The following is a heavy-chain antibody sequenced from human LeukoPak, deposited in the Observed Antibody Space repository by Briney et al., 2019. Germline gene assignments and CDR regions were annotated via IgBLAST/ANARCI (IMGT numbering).Heavy chain of an antibody. J-gene: IGHJ4*02. D-gene: IGHD4-11*01. CDR3: TKGRSNHY. CDR2: INQDGSEN. CDR1: GFTFSDFW. V-gene: IGHV3-7*01. Sequence: GGSLRLSCAASGFTFSDFWMGWVRQAPGKGLEWVANINQDGSENYYVDSVKGRFTISRDDAKNSLYLQMNSLRAEDTAVYYCTKGRSNHYWGQGTLVTVST.